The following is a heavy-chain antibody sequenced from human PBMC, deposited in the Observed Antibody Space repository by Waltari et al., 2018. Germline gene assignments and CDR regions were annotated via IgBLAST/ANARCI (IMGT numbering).Heavy chain of an antibody. CDR2: IIPIFGTA. CDR3: AVGIVVVAATPYDWRDG. Sequence: QVQLVQSGAEVKKPGSSVKVSCKASGGTFSSYAISWVRQAPGQGLEWMGRIIPIFGTANYAQKFQGRVTITADKSTSTAYMELSSLRSEDTAVYYCAVGIVVVAATPYDWRDGWGQGTTVTVSS. J-gene: IGHJ6*02. CDR1: GGTFSSYA. V-gene: IGHV1-69*08. D-gene: IGHD2-15*01.